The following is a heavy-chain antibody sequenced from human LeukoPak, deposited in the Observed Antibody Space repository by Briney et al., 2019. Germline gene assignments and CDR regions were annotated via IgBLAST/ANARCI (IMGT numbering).Heavy chain of an antibody. J-gene: IGHJ6*03. CDR3: ARGLGLRYCSGGSCYSTRARYYYYYMDV. V-gene: IGHV4-59*01. CDR1: GGSISSYY. Sequence: SETLSLTCTVSGGSISSYYWSWIRQPPGKGLEWIGYIYYSGSTNYNPSLKSRVTISVDTSKNQFSLKLSSVTAADTAVYYCARGLGLRYCSGGSCYSTRARYYYYYMDVWGKGTTVTVSS. D-gene: IGHD2-15*01. CDR2: IYYSGST.